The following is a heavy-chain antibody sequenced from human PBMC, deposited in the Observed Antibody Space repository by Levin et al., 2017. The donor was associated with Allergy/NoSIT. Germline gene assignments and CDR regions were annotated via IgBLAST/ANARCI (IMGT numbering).Heavy chain of an antibody. D-gene: IGHD1-26*01. Sequence: GESLKISCAVSGFTFTTYAMSWVRQAPGKGLEWVAAISGIGDSTYYADSVKGRFTISRDNSKSTLYLQLNSLRAEDTAVYYCAKSSGATAYWGQGTLVTVSS. J-gene: IGHJ4*02. CDR2: ISGIGDST. V-gene: IGHV3-23*01. CDR3: AKSSGATAY. CDR1: GFTFTTYA.